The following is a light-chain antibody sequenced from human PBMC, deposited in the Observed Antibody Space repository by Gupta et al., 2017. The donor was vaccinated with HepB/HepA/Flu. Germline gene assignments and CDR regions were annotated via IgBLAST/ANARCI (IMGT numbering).Light chain of an antibody. CDR3: QQDGTSPWT. V-gene: IGKV3-20*01. J-gene: IGKJ1*01. Sequence: EFVLTQSPGTLSLSAGERATLSCRASQSVSSNFLAWYQQKPGQAPRLLIYGASSRATGIPDRISASGSGTDFTLTISRLEAEDFAVYYCQQDGTSPWTFGQGTKVEVK. CDR2: GAS. CDR1: QSVSSNF.